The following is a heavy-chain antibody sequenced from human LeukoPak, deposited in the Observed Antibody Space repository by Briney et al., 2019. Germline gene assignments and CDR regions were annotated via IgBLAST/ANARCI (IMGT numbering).Heavy chain of an antibody. CDR3: ARGGYSDY. J-gene: IGHJ4*02. D-gene: IGHD2-15*01. CDR2: ISGDKGPT. CDR1: GYTFTSYD. V-gene: IGHV1-18*01. Sequence: GASVKVSCKASGYTFTSYDINWVRQATGQGLEWVGWISGDKGPTYYAPKLQGRVTLTTDTSTSTAYMELTNLRSDDTAVYYCARGGYSDYWGQGTLVTVSS.